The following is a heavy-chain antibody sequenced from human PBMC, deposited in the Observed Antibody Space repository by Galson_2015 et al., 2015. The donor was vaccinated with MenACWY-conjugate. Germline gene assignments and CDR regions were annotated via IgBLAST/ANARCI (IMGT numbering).Heavy chain of an antibody. J-gene: IGHJ6*03. CDR3: ARPIMVRGVRNYYYYMDV. CDR2: ISSSSSYT. D-gene: IGHD3-10*01. V-gene: IGHV3-11*06. Sequence: SLRLSCAASGFTFSDYYMSWIRQAPGKGLEWVSYISSSSSYTNYADSAKGRFTISRDNAKNSLYLQMNSLRAEDTAVYYCARPIMVRGVRNYYYYMDVWGKGTTVTVSS. CDR1: GFTFSDYY.